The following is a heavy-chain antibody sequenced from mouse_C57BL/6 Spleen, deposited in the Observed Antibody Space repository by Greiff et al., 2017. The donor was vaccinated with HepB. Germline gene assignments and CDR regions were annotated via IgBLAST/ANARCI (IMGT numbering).Heavy chain of an antibody. CDR1: GYTFTSYW. CDR2: IDPSDSYT. CDR3: ASGEYGYDVGFAY. V-gene: IGHV1-59*01. Sequence: VQLQQPGAELVRPGTSVKLSCKASGYTFTSYWMHWVKQRPGQGLEWIGGIDPSDSYTNYNQKFKGKATLAVDTSSSTAYMQLSSLTSEDSAVYYSASGEYGYDVGFAYWGQGTLVTVSA. J-gene: IGHJ3*01. D-gene: IGHD2-2*01.